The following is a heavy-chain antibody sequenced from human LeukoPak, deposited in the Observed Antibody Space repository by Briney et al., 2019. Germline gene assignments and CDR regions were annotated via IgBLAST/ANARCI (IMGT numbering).Heavy chain of an antibody. Sequence: PGGSLRLSCAASGFTFSSYGMHWVRQAPGKGLEWVAFLRYDGSNKNYADSVKGRFTISRDNSKDTLFLEMNSLRAEDTALYYCARDNVIFPDYGGPDFDYWGQGTQVAVS. D-gene: IGHD4/OR15-4a*01. CDR1: GFTFSSYG. CDR3: ARDNVIFPDYGGPDFDY. V-gene: IGHV3-30*02. J-gene: IGHJ4*02. CDR2: LRYDGSNK.